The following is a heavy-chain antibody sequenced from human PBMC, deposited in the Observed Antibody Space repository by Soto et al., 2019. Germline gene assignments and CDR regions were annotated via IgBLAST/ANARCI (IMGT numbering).Heavy chain of an antibody. CDR3: ARAPVGLDTMSYFDY. CDR2: IYNGGST. D-gene: IGHD3-3*01. CDR1: GDSVSSVGFH. J-gene: IGHJ4*02. Sequence: SETLSLTCTVSGDSVSSVGFHWAWLRRPPGKGLEWIGYIYNGGSTYYRPSLESRMPMSLGATRNHYSLRLTSVTAADTAVYFCARAPVGLDTMSYFDYWGQGKLVTVSS. V-gene: IGHV4-30-4*01.